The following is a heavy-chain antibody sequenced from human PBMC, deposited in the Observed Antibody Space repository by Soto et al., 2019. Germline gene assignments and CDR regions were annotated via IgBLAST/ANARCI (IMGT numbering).Heavy chain of an antibody. CDR1: GGSFSGYY. V-gene: IGHV4-34*01. Sequence: SETLSLTCAVYGGSFSGYYWSWIRQPPGKGLEWIGEINHSGSTNYNPSLKSRVTISVDTSKNQFSLKLSSVTAADTAVYYCARGGGAAAGGNWFDPWGQGTLVTVSS. CDR3: ARGGGAAAGGNWFDP. J-gene: IGHJ5*02. CDR2: INHSGST. D-gene: IGHD6-13*01.